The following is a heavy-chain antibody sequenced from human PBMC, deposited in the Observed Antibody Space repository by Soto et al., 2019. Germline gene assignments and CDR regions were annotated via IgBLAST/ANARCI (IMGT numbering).Heavy chain of an antibody. CDR1: GFTFDDYT. CDR3: AKDYRCDNSGYDCYYYYGMDV. Sequence: GGSLRLSCAASGFTFDDYTMHWVRQAPGKGLEWVSLISWDGGSTYYADSVKGRFTISRDNSKNSLYLQMNSLRTEDTALYYCAKDYRCDNSGYDCYYYYGMDVWGQGTTVTVSS. CDR2: ISWDGGST. V-gene: IGHV3-43*01. D-gene: IGHD5-12*01. J-gene: IGHJ6*02.